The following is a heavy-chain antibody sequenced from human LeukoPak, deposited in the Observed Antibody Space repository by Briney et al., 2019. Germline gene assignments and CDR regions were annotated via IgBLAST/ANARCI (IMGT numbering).Heavy chain of an antibody. D-gene: IGHD3-10*01. CDR2: IYPGDSDT. Sequence: GESLKISCKGSGYSFTSYWIGWGRQMPGKGLEWMGTIYPGDSDTRYSPSFQGQVTISADKSISTAYLQWSSLKASDTAMYYCARRYGSGSYYNVYYFDYWGQGTLVTVSS. J-gene: IGHJ4*02. CDR1: GYSFTSYW. CDR3: ARRYGSGSYYNVYYFDY. V-gene: IGHV5-51*01.